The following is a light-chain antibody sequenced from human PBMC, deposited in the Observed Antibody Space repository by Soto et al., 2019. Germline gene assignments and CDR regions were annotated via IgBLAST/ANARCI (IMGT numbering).Light chain of an antibody. CDR1: SSNIGAGYA. V-gene: IGLV1-40*01. CDR3: PVFGKSLGASV. J-gene: IGLJ3*02. Sequence: QAVVTQAPSVSGAPGQRVTISCTGGSSNIGAGYAVNWYQQLPGRAPKLLIYGNTNRPSGVPDRFSGSKSGTSASLAITWLPGGDGGGFYWPVFGKSLGASVFRRGTKLTVL. CDR2: GNT.